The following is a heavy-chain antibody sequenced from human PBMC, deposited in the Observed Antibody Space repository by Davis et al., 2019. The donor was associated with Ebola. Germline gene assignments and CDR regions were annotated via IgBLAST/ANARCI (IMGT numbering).Heavy chain of an antibody. J-gene: IGHJ6*02. CDR1: GGSFSAYY. CDR3: ARGPRGYCSGGSCVLDYYYYGMDV. Sequence: MPSETLSLTCAVYGGSFSAYYWSWIRQPPGKGLEWIGEINHSGSTNYNPSLKSRVTISVDTSKNQFSLKLSSVTAADTAVYYCARGPRGYCSGGSCVLDYYYYGMDVWGQGTTVTVSS. D-gene: IGHD2-15*01. CDR2: INHSGST. V-gene: IGHV4-34*01.